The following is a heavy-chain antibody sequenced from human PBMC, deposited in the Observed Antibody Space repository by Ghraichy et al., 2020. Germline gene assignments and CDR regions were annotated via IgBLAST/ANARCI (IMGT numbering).Heavy chain of an antibody. Sequence: GGSLRLSCAASGFTFSSYAMSWVRQAPGKGLEWVSSLSGSADTTYYADSVKGRFTISRDNSKNTLYLQMSNLRAEDMAIYYCAKPILPVAINYYFDYWGQGTLVTVSS. J-gene: IGHJ4*02. V-gene: IGHV3-23*01. CDR2: LSGSADTT. D-gene: IGHD2-2*01. CDR1: GFTFSSYA. CDR3: AKPILPVAINYYFDY.